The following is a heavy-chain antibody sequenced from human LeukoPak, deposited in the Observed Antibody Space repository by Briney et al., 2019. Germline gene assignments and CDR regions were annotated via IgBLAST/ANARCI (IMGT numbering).Heavy chain of an antibody. V-gene: IGHV3-23*01. Sequence: GGSLRLSCAASGFTFSNYAMTWVRQAPGKGLEWVSGISGSGGSTYYVDSVKGRFIISRDNSKNTLYLQMNSLREEDTALYFCAKNGGGQCYSHLDSWGQGNLVTVSS. CDR2: ISGSGGST. D-gene: IGHD2-21*01. CDR3: AKNGGGQCYSHLDS. J-gene: IGHJ4*02. CDR1: GFTFSNYA.